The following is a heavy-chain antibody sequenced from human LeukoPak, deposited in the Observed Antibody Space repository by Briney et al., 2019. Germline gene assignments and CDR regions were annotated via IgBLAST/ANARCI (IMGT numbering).Heavy chain of an antibody. J-gene: IGHJ4*02. D-gene: IGHD1-26*01. CDR3: ASPVPLVGATY. CDR1: GGSSSSSSYSSYY. CDR2: IYYSGNT. V-gene: IGHV4-39*01. Sequence: SETLSLTCTVSGGSSSSSSYSSYYWGWIRQPPGKGLEWIGSIYYSGNTYYSPSLKSRVTISVDTSKNQFSLKLSSVTAADTAVYYCASPVPLVGATYWGQGTLVTVSS.